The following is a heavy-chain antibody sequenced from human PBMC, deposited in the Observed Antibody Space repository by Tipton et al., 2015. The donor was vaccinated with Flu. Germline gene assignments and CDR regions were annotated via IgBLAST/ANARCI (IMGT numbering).Heavy chain of an antibody. D-gene: IGHD2-2*01. CDR3: ARVIRYCSSTSCRFGAFDI. CDR1: GYTFTSYG. V-gene: IGHV1-18*01. Sequence: QVQLVQSGAEVKKPGASVKVSCKASGYTFTSYGISWVRQAPGQGLEWMGWISAYNGNTNYAQKLQGRVTMTTDTSTSTAYMERRSLRSDDTAVYYCARVIRYCSSTSCRFGAFDIWGQGTMVTVSS. CDR2: ISAYNGNT. J-gene: IGHJ3*02.